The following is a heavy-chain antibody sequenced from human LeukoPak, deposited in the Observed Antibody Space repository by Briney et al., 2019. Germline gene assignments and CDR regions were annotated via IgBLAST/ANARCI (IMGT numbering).Heavy chain of an antibody. CDR2: ISTSSIYI. Sequence: GGSLRLSCAASGFTFSNYRMNWVRQAPGKGLEWVSSISTSSIYIYYADSLKGRFTISRDNAKNSLYLQMNSLRAEDTAVYYCAREDYDSSGYDYWGQGTLVTVSS. J-gene: IGHJ4*02. D-gene: IGHD3-22*01. V-gene: IGHV3-21*01. CDR3: AREDYDSSGYDY. CDR1: GFTFSNYR.